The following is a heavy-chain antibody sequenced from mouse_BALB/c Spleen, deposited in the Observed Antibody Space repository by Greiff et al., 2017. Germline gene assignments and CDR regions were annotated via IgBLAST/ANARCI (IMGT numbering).Heavy chain of an antibody. CDR3: ARRDDDGAGCAY. D-gene: IGHD2-4*01. J-gene: IGHJ3*01. V-gene: IGHV1-18*01. CDR2: INPNYDST. Sequence: VQLQQSGAELVKPGASVKISCKASGYTFTDYNMDWVKQSHGKSLEWIGDINPNYDSTSYNQKCKGKATLTVDKSSSTAFMGLRSLTSEDTAVDDCARRDDDGAGCAYWGQGTLVTVSA. CDR1: GYTFTDYN.